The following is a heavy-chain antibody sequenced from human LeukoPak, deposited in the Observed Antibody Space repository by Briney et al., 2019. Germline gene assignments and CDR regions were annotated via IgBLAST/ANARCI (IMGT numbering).Heavy chain of an antibody. Sequence: ASVTVSFTASGYTFTIYGISWVRQAPGQGLEWMGWISAYNGNTNYEQKLQGRVTMTTDTSTSKAYMELRSLRSDDTAVYYCARESLPYDDILTRYYQSGFCDCCGEGTLVTVSS. CDR2: ISAYNGNT. CDR1: GYTFTIYG. D-gene: IGHD3-9*01. V-gene: IGHV1-18*04. J-gene: IGHJ4*02. CDR3: ARESLPYDDILTRYYQSGFCDC.